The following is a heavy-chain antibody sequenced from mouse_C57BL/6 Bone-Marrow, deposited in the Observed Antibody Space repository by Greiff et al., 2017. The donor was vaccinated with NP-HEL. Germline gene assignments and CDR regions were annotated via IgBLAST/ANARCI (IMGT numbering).Heavy chain of an antibody. CDR3: ARDYDAFFAY. CDR1: GYSFTGYY. D-gene: IGHD2-4*01. V-gene: IGHV1-42*01. CDR2: INPSTGGT. J-gene: IGHJ3*01. Sequence: VQLQQSGPELVKPGASVKISCKASGYSFTGYYMNWVKQSPEKSLEWIGEINPSTGGTNSNQKFKDKATLTVDKSSSTAYMHLKCLTSEDSAVYYCARDYDAFFAYWGQGTLLTVSS.